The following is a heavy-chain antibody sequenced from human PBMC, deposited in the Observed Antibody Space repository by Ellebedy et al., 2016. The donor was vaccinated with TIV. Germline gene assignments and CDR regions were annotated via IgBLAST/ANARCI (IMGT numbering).Heavy chain of an antibody. J-gene: IGHJ4*02. V-gene: IGHV4-4*02. CDR1: GGSISSSNW. Sequence: MPGGSLRLSCTVSGGSISSSNWWSWVRQPPGKGLEWIGEIYHSGSTNYNPSLKSRVIISVDKSKNQFSLKLNSVTAADTALYYCAREGRDTVMGLDYWGQGTLVTVSS. CDR2: IYHSGST. D-gene: IGHD5-18*01. CDR3: AREGRDTVMGLDY.